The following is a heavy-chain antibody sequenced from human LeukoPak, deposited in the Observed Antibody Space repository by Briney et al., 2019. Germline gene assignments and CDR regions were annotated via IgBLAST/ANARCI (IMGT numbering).Heavy chain of an antibody. V-gene: IGHV3-11*01. J-gene: IGHJ4*02. CDR1: GFTLSDYH. Sequence: KPGGSLRLSCAASGFTLSDYHMSWIRQAPGMGLEWVSYISAGGSTISYADSVEGRFIISRDNAKDSLYLQMNSLRAEDTALYYCARHTIAGYRRGLDYWGQGTLVTVSS. CDR3: ARHTIAGYRRGLDY. D-gene: IGHD6-13*01. CDR2: ISAGGSTI.